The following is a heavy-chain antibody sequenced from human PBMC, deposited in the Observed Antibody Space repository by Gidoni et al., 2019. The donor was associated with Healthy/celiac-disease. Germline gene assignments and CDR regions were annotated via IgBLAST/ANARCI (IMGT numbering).Heavy chain of an antibody. CDR1: GYTFTSYY. CDR2: LNPSGGTT. J-gene: IGHJ5*02. D-gene: IGHD2-21*01. V-gene: IGHV1-46*03. Sequence: QVQLVPSGAEVKKPGASVKASCKASGYTFTSYYMHWVRQAPGQGLELLGRLNPSGGTTSHAQKFQGRVTMTRDTSTSTFYMELLSLRSEDPAVYYCARDRDCYTKGAWGQGTLVTVSS. CDR3: ARDRDCYTKGA.